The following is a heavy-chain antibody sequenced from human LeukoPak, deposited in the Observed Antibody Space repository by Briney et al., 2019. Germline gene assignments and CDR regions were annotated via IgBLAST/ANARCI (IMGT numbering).Heavy chain of an antibody. CDR1: GGSFGGYY. J-gene: IGHJ3*02. CDR2: INHSGST. V-gene: IGHV4-34*01. CDR3: ARAGVGAHDAFDI. Sequence: SETLSLTCAVYGGSFGGYYWSWIRQPPGKGLEWIGEINHSGSTNYNPSLKSRVTISVDTSRNQFSLKLSSVTPEDTAVYYCARAGVGAHDAFDIWGQGTMVTVSS. D-gene: IGHD1-26*01.